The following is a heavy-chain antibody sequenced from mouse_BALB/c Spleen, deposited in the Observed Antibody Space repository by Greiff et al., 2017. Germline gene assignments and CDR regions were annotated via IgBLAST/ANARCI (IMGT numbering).Heavy chain of an antibody. D-gene: IGHD2-3*01. CDR2: ISSGGSYT. CDR3: ARDDGYPPFAY. V-gene: IGHV5-9-4*01. J-gene: IGHJ3*01. CDR1: GFTFSSYA. Sequence: EVKVVESGGGLVKPGGSLKLSCAASGFTFSSYAMSWVRQSPEKRLEWVAEISSGGSYTYYPDTVTGRFTISRDNAKNTLYLEMSSLRSEDTAMYYCARDDGYPPFAYWGQGTLVTVSA.